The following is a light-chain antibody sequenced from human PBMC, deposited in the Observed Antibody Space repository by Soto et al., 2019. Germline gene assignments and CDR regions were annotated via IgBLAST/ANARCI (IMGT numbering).Light chain of an antibody. Sequence: DIQMTQSPSTLSASVGDRVTITCRASQSIGNWLAWYQQKPGKAPKVLISDVSSLESGVPSRFSGHGSGTEVTLTVNGLQPDDFATYYFKQYLSYTPWTFGQGTKV. CDR1: QSIGNW. CDR3: KQYLSYTPWT. J-gene: IGKJ1*01. CDR2: DVS. V-gene: IGKV1-5*01.